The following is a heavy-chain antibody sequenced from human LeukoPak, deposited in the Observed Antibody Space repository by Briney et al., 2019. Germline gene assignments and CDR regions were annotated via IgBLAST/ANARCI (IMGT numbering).Heavy chain of an antibody. D-gene: IGHD6-13*01. CDR2: ISYDGSNK. CDR3: AKEVFIAAEGVYFDY. CDR1: GFTFSSYG. J-gene: IGHJ4*02. V-gene: IGHV3-30*18. Sequence: GRSLRLSCAASGFTFSSYGMHWVRQAPGKGLEWVAVISYDGSNKYYADSVKGRFTISRDNSKNTLYLQMNSLRAEDTAVYYCAKEVFIAAEGVYFDYWGQGTLVTVSS.